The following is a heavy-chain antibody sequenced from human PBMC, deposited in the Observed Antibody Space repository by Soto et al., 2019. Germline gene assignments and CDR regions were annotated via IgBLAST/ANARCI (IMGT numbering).Heavy chain of an antibody. J-gene: IGHJ6*02. D-gene: IGHD3-3*01. V-gene: IGHV3-15*07. CDR2: IKSKTDGGKT. Sequence: GGSLRLSCAASGFTFSNAWMNWVRQAPGKGLEWVGRIKSKTDGGKTDYAAPVKGRFTISSDYSKNTLYLQMNSLKTEDTAVYYCTRESPYYDFWSGSYYYYGMDVWGQGTTVTVSS. CDR1: GFTFSNAW. CDR3: TRESPYYDFWSGSYYYYGMDV.